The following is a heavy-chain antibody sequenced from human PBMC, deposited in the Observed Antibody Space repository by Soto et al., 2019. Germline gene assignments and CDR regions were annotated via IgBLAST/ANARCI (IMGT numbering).Heavy chain of an antibody. CDR3: AKNVNETLYDFWSGPPFFDS. J-gene: IGHJ4*02. Sequence: GGSLRLSCAVSGFPLEKYGTNWVRQAPGKGLEWVSSISFSGDYIYYADSVKGRFTISRDNSKDTLYLQMNSLRAEDTAVYYCAKNVNETLYDFWSGPPFFDSWGQGTLVTVSS. V-gene: IGHV3-23*01. D-gene: IGHD3-3*01. CDR2: ISFSGDYI. CDR1: GFPLEKYG.